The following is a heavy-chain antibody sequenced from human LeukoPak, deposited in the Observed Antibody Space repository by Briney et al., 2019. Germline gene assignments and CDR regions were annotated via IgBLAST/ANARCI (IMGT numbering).Heavy chain of an antibody. CDR2: INPNSGGT. CDR1: GYTFTGYY. Sequence: ASVKVSCKASGYTFTGYYMHWVRQAPGQGLEWMGWINPNSGGTNYAQKLQGRVTMTTDTSTSTAYMELRSLRSDDTAVYYCARGSLWFGESLAFDIWGQGTMVTVSS. CDR3: ARGSLWFGESLAFDI. D-gene: IGHD3-10*01. V-gene: IGHV1-2*02. J-gene: IGHJ3*02.